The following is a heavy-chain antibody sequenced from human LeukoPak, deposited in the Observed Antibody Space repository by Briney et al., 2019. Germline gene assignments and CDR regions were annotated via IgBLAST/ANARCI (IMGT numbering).Heavy chain of an antibody. D-gene: IGHD6-19*01. CDR2: INSVGSST. CDR1: GFTFSSYW. Sequence: GGSLRLSCAASGFTFSSYWMHWVRQAPGKGLVWVSRINSVGSSTDCADSVKGRFTISRDNAKNTLHLYMNSLRVEDTAVYYCARGVAGQLDYWGQGGLVTVSS. V-gene: IGHV3-74*01. CDR3: ARGVAGQLDY. J-gene: IGHJ4*02.